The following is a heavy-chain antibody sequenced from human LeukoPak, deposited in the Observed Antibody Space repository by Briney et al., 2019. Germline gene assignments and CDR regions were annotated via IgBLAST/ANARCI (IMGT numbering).Heavy chain of an antibody. CDR1: GLTVSSNC. Sequence: GGSLRLSCAASGLTVSSNCMTWVRQALGKGLEWVSVFYRGGSTYYADSVKGRFSISRDDSKNTLYLQMNSLRADDTAVYYCARRYTNSWAHDYWGQGTLVTVSS. D-gene: IGHD6-13*01. V-gene: IGHV3-53*01. CDR2: FYRGGST. CDR3: ARRYTNSWAHDY. J-gene: IGHJ4*02.